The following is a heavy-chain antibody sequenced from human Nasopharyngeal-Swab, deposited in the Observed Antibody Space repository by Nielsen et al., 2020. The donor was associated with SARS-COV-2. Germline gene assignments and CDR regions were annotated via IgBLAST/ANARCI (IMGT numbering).Heavy chain of an antibody. Sequence: WIRQPPGKGLEWIGYIYYSGSTYYNPSLKSRVTISVDTSKNQLSLKLSSVTAADTAVYYCARASITMIVVVDAFDIWGQGTMVTVSS. D-gene: IGHD3-22*01. V-gene: IGHV4-31*02. CDR3: ARASITMIVVVDAFDI. CDR2: IYYSGST. J-gene: IGHJ3*02.